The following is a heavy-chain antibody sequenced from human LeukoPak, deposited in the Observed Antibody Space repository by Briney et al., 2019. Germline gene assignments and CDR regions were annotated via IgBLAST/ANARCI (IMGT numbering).Heavy chain of an antibody. CDR3: ARGEKPYDY. CDR1: GYTLTYYV. CDR2: INAYNGNT. D-gene: IGHD1-26*01. J-gene: IGHJ4*02. V-gene: IGHV1-18*01. Sequence: GASVKVSCKTSGYTLTYYVISWVRQAPGQGLEWMGWINAYNGNTNDAQKFQGRVTMTTDTSTSTAYMELRSLRSDDTAVYYCARGEKPYDYWGQGTLVSVSS.